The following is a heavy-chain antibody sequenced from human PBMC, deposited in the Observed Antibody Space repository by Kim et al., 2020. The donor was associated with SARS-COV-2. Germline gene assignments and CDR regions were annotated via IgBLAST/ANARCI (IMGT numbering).Heavy chain of an antibody. CDR2: ISGSGGST. CDR3: AKDQHYYDSSGYPSYYYGMDV. V-gene: IGHV3-23*01. D-gene: IGHD3-22*01. J-gene: IGHJ6*02. CDR1: GFTFSSYA. Sequence: GGSLRLSCAASGFTFSSYAMSWVRQAPGKGLEWVSAISGSGGSTYYADSVKGRFTISRDNSKNTLYLQMNSLRAEDTAVYYCAKDQHYYDSSGYPSYYYGMDVWGQGTTVTVSS.